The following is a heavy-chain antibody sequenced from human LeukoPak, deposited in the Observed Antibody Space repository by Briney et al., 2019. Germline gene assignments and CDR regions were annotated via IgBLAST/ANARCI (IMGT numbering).Heavy chain of an antibody. CDR3: AREDYYYYMDV. CDR1: GGSISSGDYY. J-gene: IGHJ6*03. Sequence: NPSQTLSLTCTVSGGSISSGDYYWSWIRQPPGRGLEWIGYIHYSGSTYYNPSLKSRVIISVDTSKNQFSLKLSSVTAADTAVYYCAREDYYYYMDVWGKGTTVTVSS. V-gene: IGHV4-30-4*08. CDR2: IHYSGST.